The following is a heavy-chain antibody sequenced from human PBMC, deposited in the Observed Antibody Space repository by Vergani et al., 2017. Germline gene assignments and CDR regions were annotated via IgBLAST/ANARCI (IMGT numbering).Heavy chain of an antibody. CDR3: ARGKWELSFAFDI. CDR2: IYYSGST. J-gene: IGHJ3*02. Sequence: QVQLQESGPGLVKPSETLSLTCTVSGGSISSYYWSWIRQPPGKGLEWIGYIYYSGSTNYNPSLKSRVTISVDTSKNQFSLKLSSMTAADTAVYYCARGKWELSFAFDIWGQGTMVTVSS. V-gene: IGHV4-59*01. CDR1: GGSISSYY. D-gene: IGHD1-26*01.